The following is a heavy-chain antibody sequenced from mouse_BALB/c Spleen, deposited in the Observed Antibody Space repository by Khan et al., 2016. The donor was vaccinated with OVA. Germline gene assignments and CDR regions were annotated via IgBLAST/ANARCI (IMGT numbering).Heavy chain of an antibody. CDR1: GYSITSDYA. J-gene: IGHJ2*01. D-gene: IGHD1-1*01. CDR2: LKYSGST. V-gene: IGHV3-2*02. Sequence: EVQLQESGPGLVKPSQTLSLTCTVTGYSITSDYAWHWIRQFPGNKLEWMGYLKYSGSTSYNPSLKSRISITRNTLQNQFFLQLSSVTTEDTANYDCAGSGTISTVMPTGLDSWGQGTTLTVSS. CDR3: AGSGTISTVMPTGLDS.